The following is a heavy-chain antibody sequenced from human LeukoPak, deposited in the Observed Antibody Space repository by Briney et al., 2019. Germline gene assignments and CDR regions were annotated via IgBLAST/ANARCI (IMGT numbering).Heavy chain of an antibody. CDR3: ARDQKGPSCSDFDVFDI. CDR2: IYTSGST. V-gene: IGHV4-4*07. J-gene: IGHJ3*02. D-gene: IGHD2-21*01. Sequence: SETLSLTCSVSGGSISGYYWSWFRQPAGKGLEWIGRIYTSGSTNYKPSLKSRVNMSVDTSKNQFSLKLSSVTAADTAVYYCARDQKGPSCSDFDVFDIWGQGTMVTVSS. CDR1: GGSISGYY.